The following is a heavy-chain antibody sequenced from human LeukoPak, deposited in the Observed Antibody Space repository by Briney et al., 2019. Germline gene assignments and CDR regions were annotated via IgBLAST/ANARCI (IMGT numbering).Heavy chain of an antibody. Sequence: ASVKVSCKASGYTFTGYYMHWVRQAPGQGLEWMGWINPNSGGTNYAQKFQGRVTMTRDTSISTAYMELSRLRSDDTAVYYCAKEDGDYQVLDYWGQGTLVTVSS. CDR2: INPNSGGT. J-gene: IGHJ4*02. CDR1: GYTFTGYY. V-gene: IGHV1-2*02. CDR3: AKEDGDYQVLDY. D-gene: IGHD4-17*01.